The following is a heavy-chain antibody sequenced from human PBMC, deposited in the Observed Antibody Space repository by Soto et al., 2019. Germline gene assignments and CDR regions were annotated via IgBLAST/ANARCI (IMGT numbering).Heavy chain of an antibody. Sequence: GASVKVSCKASSYTFTSYGISWVRQAPGQGLEWMGWINPNSGGTNYAQKFQGWVTMTRDTSISTAYMELSRLRSDDTAVYYCARTKGRADSAIFGVDNYYYYGMDVWGQGTTVTVSS. CDR3: ARTKGRADSAIFGVDNYYYYGMDV. CDR1: SYTFTSYG. J-gene: IGHJ6*02. V-gene: IGHV1-2*04. D-gene: IGHD3-3*01. CDR2: INPNSGGT.